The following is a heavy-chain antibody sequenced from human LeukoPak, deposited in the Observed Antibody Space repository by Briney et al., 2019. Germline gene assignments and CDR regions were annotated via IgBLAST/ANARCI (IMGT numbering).Heavy chain of an antibody. CDR2: ISSGGMGI. J-gene: IGHJ5*02. Sequence: GGSLRLSCAASGFTFSRYAMSWVRGAPGKGLGCGSSISSGGMGIYYAHSLKGGFPISRDNANNSLYLQMKSLGVEDTAVYYCARDAGGRTQREGWLDPWGQGTLVTVSS. CDR3: ARDAGGRTQREGWLDP. V-gene: IGHV3-21*01. D-gene: IGHD1-26*01. CDR1: GFTFSRYA.